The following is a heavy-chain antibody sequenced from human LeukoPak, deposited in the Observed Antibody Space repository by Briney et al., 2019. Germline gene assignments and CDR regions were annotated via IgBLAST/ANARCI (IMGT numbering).Heavy chain of an antibody. D-gene: IGHD3-10*01. V-gene: IGHV3-30*03. Sequence: GGSLRLSCAVSGITLSNYGMSWVRQAPDKGLEYVAVISNDGTYKYYGASVKGRFTISRDNSKNTLYLQMDSLRSEDTAVYSCTRKSGGSQRKMDDWFDPWGQGTLVIVSS. CDR2: ISNDGTYK. CDR3: TRKSGGSQRKMDDWFDP. J-gene: IGHJ5*02. CDR1: GITLSNYG.